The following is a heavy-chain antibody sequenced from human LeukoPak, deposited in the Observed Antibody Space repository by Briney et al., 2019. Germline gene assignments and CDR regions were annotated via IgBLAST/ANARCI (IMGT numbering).Heavy chain of an antibody. CDR1: GFTFSSYA. Sequence: QPGGSLRLSCAASGFTFSSYAMSWVRQAPGKGLEWVSAISGSGGGTYYADSVKGRFTISRDNSKNTLYLQMNSLRAEDTAVYYCAKDPLYGSGSYYNVWGQGTLVTVSS. V-gene: IGHV3-23*01. D-gene: IGHD3-10*01. J-gene: IGHJ4*02. CDR3: AKDPLYGSGSYYNV. CDR2: ISGSGGGT.